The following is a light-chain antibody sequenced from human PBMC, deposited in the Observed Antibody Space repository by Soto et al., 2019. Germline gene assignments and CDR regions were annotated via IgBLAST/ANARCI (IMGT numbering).Light chain of an antibody. CDR3: QQYYNWPPYT. CDR1: QTIGKN. CDR2: AAS. J-gene: IGKJ2*01. V-gene: IGKV1-39*01. Sequence: DIQMTQSPSSLSASVGDRVTITCRASQTIGKNLNWYQQEPGKAPKLLIYAASTLQSGVPSRFIGSGSGTDFTLTISGLQSEDFAVYYCQQYYNWPPYTFGQGTKVDFK.